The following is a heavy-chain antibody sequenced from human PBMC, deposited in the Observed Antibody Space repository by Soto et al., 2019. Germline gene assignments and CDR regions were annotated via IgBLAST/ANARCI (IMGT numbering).Heavy chain of an antibody. CDR3: VSQRTSVPSQAYFDY. CDR1: GGSVSNSNYY. D-gene: IGHD2-2*01. V-gene: IGHV4-39*01. J-gene: IGHJ4*02. CDR2: VYYRGRS. Sequence: SETLSLTGTVSGGSVSNSNYYWGWVRQSPGKGLEWIGSVYYRGRSYSKSSVKSRITISVDTSKNQFSLNLNSVTASDTAVYFCVSQRTSVPSQAYFDYWGPGALVTVSS.